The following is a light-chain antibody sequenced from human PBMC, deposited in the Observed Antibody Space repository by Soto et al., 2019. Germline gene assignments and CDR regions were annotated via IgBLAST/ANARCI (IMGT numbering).Light chain of an antibody. CDR2: RNN. V-gene: IGLV1-47*01. Sequence: QSVLTQPPSASGTPGQRVTISCSGSSSNIGSNYLYWYQQLPGTAPTHLIYRNNQRPSGVPDRFSGAKSGTSASLAISGLRSEDEADYYCAAWDDSLSGVVFGGGTKLTVL. CDR3: AAWDDSLSGVV. J-gene: IGLJ2*01. CDR1: SSNIGSNY.